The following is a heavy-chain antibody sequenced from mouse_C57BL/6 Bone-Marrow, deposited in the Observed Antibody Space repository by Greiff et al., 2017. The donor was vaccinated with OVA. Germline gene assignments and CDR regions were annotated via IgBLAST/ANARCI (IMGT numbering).Heavy chain of an antibody. D-gene: IGHD2-1*01. CDR1: GFTFTDYY. Sequence: DVKLVESGGGLVQPGGSLSLSCAASGFTFTDYYMSWVRQPPGKALEWLGFIRNKANGYTTEYSASVKGRFTISRDNSQSILYLQMNALRAEDSATYYCARSKPPYGNPTGEDAMDYWGQGTSVTVSS. CDR2: IRNKANGYTT. V-gene: IGHV7-3*01. J-gene: IGHJ4*01. CDR3: ARSKPPYGNPTGEDAMDY.